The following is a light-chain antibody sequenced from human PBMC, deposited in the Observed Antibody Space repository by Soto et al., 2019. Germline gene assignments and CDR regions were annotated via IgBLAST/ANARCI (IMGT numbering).Light chain of an antibody. J-gene: IGKJ1*01. CDR3: QQYNKWPSWT. Sequence: EIVMTQSPATLSVSPGERATLSCRASQSVSSNLAWYQQKPGQAPRLLIYDASNRATGFSARFSGSGSGTEFTLTISSLQSEDFAVYYCQQYNKWPSWTFGQGTKV. CDR1: QSVSSN. CDR2: DAS. V-gene: IGKV3-15*01.